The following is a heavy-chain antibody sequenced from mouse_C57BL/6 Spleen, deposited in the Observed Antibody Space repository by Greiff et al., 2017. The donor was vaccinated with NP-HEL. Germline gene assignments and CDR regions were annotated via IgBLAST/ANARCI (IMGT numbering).Heavy chain of an antibody. V-gene: IGHV5-17*01. CDR3: ASPFYFGFGYYAMDY. J-gene: IGHJ4*01. CDR1: GFTFSDYG. D-gene: IGHD2-1*01. CDR2: ISSGSSTI. Sequence: EVMLVESGGGLVKPGGSLKLSCAASGFTFSDYGMHWVRQAPEKGLEWVAYISSGSSTIYYADTVKGRFTISRDNAKNTLCLQMTSLRSEDTAMYYSASPFYFGFGYYAMDYWGQGTSVTVSS.